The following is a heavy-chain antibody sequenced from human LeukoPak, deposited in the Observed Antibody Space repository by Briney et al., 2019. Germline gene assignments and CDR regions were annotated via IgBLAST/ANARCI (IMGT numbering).Heavy chain of an antibody. D-gene: IGHD2-2*01. CDR3: ASIPSGYCSSTSCYSGYYFDY. CDR2: IYHSGST. J-gene: IGHJ4*02. V-gene: IGHV4-4*02. CDR1: GGSISSSNW. Sequence: PSETLSLTCAVSGGSISSSNWWSWVRQPPGKGLEWIGEIYHSGSTNYNPSLTSRVTISVDKSKSQFFLKLSSVTAADTAVYYCASIPSGYCSSTSCYSGYYFDYWGQGTLVTVSS.